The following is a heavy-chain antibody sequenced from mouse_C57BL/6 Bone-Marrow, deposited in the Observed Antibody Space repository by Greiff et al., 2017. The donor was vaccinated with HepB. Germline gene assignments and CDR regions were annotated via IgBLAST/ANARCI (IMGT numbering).Heavy chain of an antibody. CDR1: GFTFSDYG. CDR3: ARPTRNWFAY. J-gene: IGHJ3*01. Sequence: EVMLVESGGGLVKPGGSLKLSCAASGFTFSDYGMHWVRQAPEKGLEWVAYISSGSSTIYYADTVKGRFTISRDNAKNNLFLQMTSLRSEDTAMYYCARPTRNWFAYWGQGTLVTVSA. CDR2: ISSGSSTI. V-gene: IGHV5-17*01.